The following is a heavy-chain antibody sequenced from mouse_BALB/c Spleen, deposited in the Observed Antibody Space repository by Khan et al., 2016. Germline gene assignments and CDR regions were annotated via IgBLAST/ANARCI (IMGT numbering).Heavy chain of an antibody. CDR2: ISYGGST. D-gene: IGHD2-3*01. CDR3: SRYDGYNFDY. CDR1: GDSITSGY. J-gene: IGHJ2*01. V-gene: IGHV3-8*02. Sequence: EVQLQESGPSLVKPSQTLSLTCSVTGDSITSGYWNWIRKFPGNKLEYMGYISYGGSTYYNPSLKSRISITRVTSKNQYYLQLRSVTTEDTSTYYCSRYDGYNFDYWGQGTTLTVST.